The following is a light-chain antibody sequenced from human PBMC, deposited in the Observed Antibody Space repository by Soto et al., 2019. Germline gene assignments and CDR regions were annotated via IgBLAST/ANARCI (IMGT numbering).Light chain of an antibody. V-gene: IGKV3-11*01. CDR2: GAS. J-gene: IGKJ4*01. CDR3: QHRTN. Sequence: EIVLTQSPATQSLSPGERATLSCRASQSVSSYLAWYQQKPGQAPRLLIYGASNRATGIPARFSGSGSGTDFTLTISSLEPEDFAVYYCQHRTNFGGGTKVEIK. CDR1: QSVSSY.